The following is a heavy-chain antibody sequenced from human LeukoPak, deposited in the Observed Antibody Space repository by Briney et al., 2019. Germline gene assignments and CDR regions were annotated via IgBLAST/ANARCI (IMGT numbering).Heavy chain of an antibody. D-gene: IGHD1-26*01. V-gene: IGHV4-59*01. Sequence: SESLSLTCTVSGGSISSYYWSWIRQPPGKGLEWIGYIYHSGSTNYNPSLKSRVTISVDTSKNQFSLKLSSVTAADTAVYYCASSSGGSYGAAFDYWGQGTLATVSS. CDR2: IYHSGST. CDR3: ASSSGGSYGAAFDY. CDR1: GGSISSYY. J-gene: IGHJ4*02.